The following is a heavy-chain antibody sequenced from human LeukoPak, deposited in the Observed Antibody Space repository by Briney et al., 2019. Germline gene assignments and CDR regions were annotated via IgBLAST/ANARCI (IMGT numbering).Heavy chain of an antibody. V-gene: IGHV3-30*03. J-gene: IGHJ4*02. Sequence: GGSLRLSCAASGFTFSSYGMHWVRQAPGKGLEWVAVISYDGSNKYYEDSVKGRFTISRDNSKNTLYLQMNSLRAEDTAVYYCARGTDMTTVRSGGYWGQGALVTVSS. CDR3: ARGTDMTTVRSGGY. CDR2: ISYDGSNK. D-gene: IGHD4-17*01. CDR1: GFTFSSYG.